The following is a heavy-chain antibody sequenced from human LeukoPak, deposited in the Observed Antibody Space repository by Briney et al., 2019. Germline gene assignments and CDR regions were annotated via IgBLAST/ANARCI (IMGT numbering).Heavy chain of an antibody. J-gene: IGHJ4*02. CDR3: ARGDYYDSSGSYDY. D-gene: IGHD3-22*01. V-gene: IGHV1-2*02. CDR2: INPNSGGT. CDR1: GYTFTGYY. Sequence: ASVKVSCKASGYTFTGYYMHWVRQAPGQGLEWMGWINPNSGGTNYARKFQGRVTMTRDTSISTAYMELSRLRSDDTAVYYCARGDYYDSSGSYDYWGQGTLVTVSS.